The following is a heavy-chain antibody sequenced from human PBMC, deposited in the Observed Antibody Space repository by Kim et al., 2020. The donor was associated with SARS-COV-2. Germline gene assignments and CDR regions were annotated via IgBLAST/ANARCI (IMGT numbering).Heavy chain of an antibody. Sequence: GGSLRLSCTTSGFNLYDYAIHWVRHVPGKGLEWVSLISRDGGGTYYADSVKGRFTISRDISKKSLYLQMDSLRTEDTALYYCAQGRQWLILNWGQGTQVTVSS. CDR1: GFNLYDYA. CDR3: AQGRQWLILN. J-gene: IGHJ4*02. CDR2: ISRDGGGT. D-gene: IGHD6-19*01. V-gene: IGHV3-43*02.